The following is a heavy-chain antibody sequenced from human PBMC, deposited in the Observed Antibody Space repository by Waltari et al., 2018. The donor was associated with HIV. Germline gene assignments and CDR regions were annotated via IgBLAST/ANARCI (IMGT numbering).Heavy chain of an antibody. V-gene: IGHV4-38-2*01. J-gene: IGHJ4*02. CDR3: ARVGYFYDSGGFVVPHYFES. CDR1: AYSINSNYY. CDR2: FSYSGTS. D-gene: IGHD3-22*01. Sequence: QVQLQESGPGLVKASETLSLTCGVSAYSINSNYYWAWARQPPGKGRAGIGTFSYSGTSYYNPSLKSLVSISVDTSKNQFSLKLSSVTAADTAVYYCARVGYFYDSGGFVVPHYFESWGQGSLVTVSS.